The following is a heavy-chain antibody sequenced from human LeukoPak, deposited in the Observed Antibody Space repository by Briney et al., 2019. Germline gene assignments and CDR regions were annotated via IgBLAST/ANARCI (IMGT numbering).Heavy chain of an antibody. CDR1: GYTFTSYD. Sequence: ASVKVSCKASGYTFTSYDINWVRQATGQGLEWMGWMNPNSGNTGYAQKFQGRVTMTRNTSISTAYMELSSLGSEDTAVYYCARTDYDILTGYIWFDPWGQGTLVTVSS. CDR2: MNPNSGNT. CDR3: ARTDYDILTGYIWFDP. D-gene: IGHD3-9*01. J-gene: IGHJ5*02. V-gene: IGHV1-8*01.